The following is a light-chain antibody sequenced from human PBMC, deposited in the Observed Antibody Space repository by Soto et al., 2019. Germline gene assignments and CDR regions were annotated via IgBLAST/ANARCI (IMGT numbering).Light chain of an antibody. CDR1: QLISTY. V-gene: IGKV1-39*01. Sequence: DIQVTQSPSSLSASVGDRVTISCRASQLISTYVNWYQHVPGKAPQLLIYRAPTLQSGVPSRFSGSGSGTDFSLTISDLQPEDFATYYCQQSFTMGTFGQGTKVEIK. J-gene: IGKJ1*01. CDR3: QQSFTMGT. CDR2: RAP.